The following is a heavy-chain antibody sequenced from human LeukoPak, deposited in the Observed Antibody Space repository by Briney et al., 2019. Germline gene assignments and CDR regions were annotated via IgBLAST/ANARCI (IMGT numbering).Heavy chain of an antibody. Sequence: GGSLRLSCAASGFTFSSYAMSWVRQAPGKGMGWVSGISGGGGRTYYADSVKGRFTISRDNSKNTLYLQMNSLRAEETAVYYCAAQWLPPGAFDMWGQGTMVTASS. V-gene: IGHV3-23*01. CDR3: AAQWLPPGAFDM. CDR2: ISGGGGRT. D-gene: IGHD6-19*01. J-gene: IGHJ3*02. CDR1: GFTFSSYA.